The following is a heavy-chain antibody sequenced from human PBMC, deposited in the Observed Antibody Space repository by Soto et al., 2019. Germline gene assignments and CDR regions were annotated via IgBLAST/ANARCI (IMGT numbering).Heavy chain of an antibody. V-gene: IGHV3-53*01. Sequence: LRLSCAASGFTVSSNYMSWVRQAPGKGLEWVSVIYSGGSTYYADSVKGRFTISRDNSKNTLYLQMNSLRAEDTAVYYCATDPIQPHYYGMDVWGQGTTVTVSS. CDR2: IYSGGST. CDR3: ATDPIQPHYYGMDV. CDR1: GFTVSSNY. D-gene: IGHD5-18*01. J-gene: IGHJ6*02.